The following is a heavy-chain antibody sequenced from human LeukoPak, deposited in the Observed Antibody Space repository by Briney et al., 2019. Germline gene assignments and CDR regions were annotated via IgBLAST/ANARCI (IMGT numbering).Heavy chain of an antibody. CDR3: ARVWDSRGWYYAY. CDR2: INPNSGGT. CDR1: GYTFTGYY. V-gene: IGHV1-2*06. J-gene: IGHJ4*02. D-gene: IGHD6-19*01. Sequence: GASVKVSCKDSGYTFTGYYMHWVRQAPGQGLEWMGRINPNSGGTNYAQKFQGRVTMTRDTSISTAYMELSRLRSDDTAVYYCARVWDSRGWYYAYWGQGTLVTVSS.